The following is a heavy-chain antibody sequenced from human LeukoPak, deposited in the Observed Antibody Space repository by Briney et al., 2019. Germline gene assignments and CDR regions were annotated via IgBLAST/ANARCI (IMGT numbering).Heavy chain of an antibody. CDR2: ISYDGSNK. D-gene: IGHD1-14*01. V-gene: IGHV3-30*18. CDR1: GFTFSSYG. Sequence: GGSLRLSCAASGFTFSSYGMHWVRQAPGKGLEWVAVISYDGSNKYYADSVKGRFTISRDNSKNTLYLQMNSLRAEDTAVYYCAKDTLNAYIDYWGQGTLVTVSS. CDR3: AKDTLNAYIDY. J-gene: IGHJ4*02.